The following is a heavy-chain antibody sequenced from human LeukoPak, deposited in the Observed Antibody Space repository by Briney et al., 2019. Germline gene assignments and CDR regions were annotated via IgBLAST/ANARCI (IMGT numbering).Heavy chain of an antibody. J-gene: IGHJ4*02. D-gene: IGHD7-27*01. CDR3: AKDGGLWVSAHWGDS. V-gene: IGHV3-23*01. CDR1: GFTFSSYA. Sequence: GSLRLSCAASGFTFSSYAMSWVRQAPGKGLEWVSTITTSDGNTYYADSVKGRFTVSRDNSKNTLFLQMNSLRAEDTAVYYCAKDGGLWVSAHWGDSWGRGTLVTVSS. CDR2: ITTSDGNT.